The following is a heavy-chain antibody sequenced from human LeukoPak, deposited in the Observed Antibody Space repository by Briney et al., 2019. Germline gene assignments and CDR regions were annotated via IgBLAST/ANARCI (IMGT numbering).Heavy chain of an antibody. V-gene: IGHV3-33*01. Sequence: PAGSLRLSCAVSGFTSSSYGMHWVRQAPGKGLEWVAVIWYDGSNKYYADSVKGRLTISRDDSKNTLYLQMNSLRAEDTAVYYCARDGALGSRRFNFDQWGQGTLVTVSS. CDR2: IWYDGSNK. J-gene: IGHJ4*02. D-gene: IGHD1-26*01. CDR1: GFTSSSYG. CDR3: ARDGALGSRRFNFDQ.